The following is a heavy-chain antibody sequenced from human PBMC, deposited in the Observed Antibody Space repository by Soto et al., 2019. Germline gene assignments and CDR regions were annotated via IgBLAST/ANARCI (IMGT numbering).Heavy chain of an antibody. D-gene: IGHD6-6*01. Sequence: QVQLVQSGAEVKKPGSSVKVSCKASGGTFSSYTISWVRQAPGQGLEWMRRIIPILGIANYAQKFQGRVTITADKSTSTAYMELSSLRSEDTAVYYCARSRGIAARPLDYWGQGTLVTVSS. CDR3: ARSRGIAARPLDY. J-gene: IGHJ4*02. CDR1: GGTFSSYT. CDR2: IIPILGIA. V-gene: IGHV1-69*02.